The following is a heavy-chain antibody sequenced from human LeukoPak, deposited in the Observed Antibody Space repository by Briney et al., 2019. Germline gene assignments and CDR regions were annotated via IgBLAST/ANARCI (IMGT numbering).Heavy chain of an antibody. V-gene: IGHV3-11*01. J-gene: IGHJ4*02. CDR1: GFTFSVFY. CDR3: ERDVSGSYQNDN. D-gene: IGHD3-16*02. Sequence: GGSLSLSCAPSGFTFSVFYMRWIRHAPEEGREWVSCIRCNGNTIYYAVSEKGRYTISRDNHKNSLYQEMNSLRAEDTAVYYCERDVSGSYQNDNWGQGTLVTVSS. CDR2: IRCNGNTI.